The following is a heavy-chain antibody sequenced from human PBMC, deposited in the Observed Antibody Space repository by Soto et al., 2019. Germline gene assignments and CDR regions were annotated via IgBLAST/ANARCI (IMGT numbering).Heavy chain of an antibody. CDR2: INPSGGST. D-gene: IGHD1-26*01. CDR3: ARNVDSGLDY. V-gene: IGHV1-46*01. J-gene: IGHJ4*01. Sequence: GAAVKVTCKAYGYTFTTCYIHWVRQAPGQGLEWMGFINPSGGSTSYAQRFQGRVTMTRDTSTGTVYMDLSSLRSDDTAVYYCARNVDSGLDYWGQGTLVTVSS. CDR1: GYTFTTCY.